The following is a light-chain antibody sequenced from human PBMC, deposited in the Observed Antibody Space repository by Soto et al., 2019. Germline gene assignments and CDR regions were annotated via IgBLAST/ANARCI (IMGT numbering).Light chain of an antibody. J-gene: IGKJ1*01. V-gene: IGKV1-5*03. Sequence: DIQMTNSPSSLSASVGDRVTITSRASQSISSYLNWYQQKPGKAPKLLIYKASTLKSGVPSRFSGSGSGTEFTLTISSLQPDDFATYYCQHYNSYSEAFGQGTKVDIK. CDR3: QHYNSYSEA. CDR1: QSISSY. CDR2: KAS.